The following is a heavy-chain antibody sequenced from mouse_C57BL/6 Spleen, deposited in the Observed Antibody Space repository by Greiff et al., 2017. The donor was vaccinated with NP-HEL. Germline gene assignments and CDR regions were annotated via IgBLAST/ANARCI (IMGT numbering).Heavy chain of an antibody. D-gene: IGHD2-2*01. J-gene: IGHJ3*01. CDR1: GYTFTSYW. CDR2: IDPSDSYT. V-gene: IGHV1-50*01. Sequence: QVQLQQPGAELVKPGASVKLSCKASGYTFTSYWMQWVKQRPGQGLEWIGEIDPSDSYTNYNQKFKGKATLTVDTSSSTAYMQLSSLTSEDSAVYYCAISTMVTTGAYWGQGTLVTVSA. CDR3: AISTMVTTGAY.